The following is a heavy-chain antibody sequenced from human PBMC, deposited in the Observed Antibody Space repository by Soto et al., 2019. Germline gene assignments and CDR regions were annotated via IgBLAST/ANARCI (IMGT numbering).Heavy chain of an antibody. Sequence: ASVKVSCKASGYTFTTYAISWVRQATGQGLEWMGWMNPYSGNTGYAQKFQGRVTVTRNTSISTVYMELSGLRPGDTAVYYCARRKERSGPHYFDYWGQGSQVTVSS. V-gene: IGHV1-8*01. J-gene: IGHJ4*02. CDR2: MNPYSGNT. CDR1: GYTFTTYA. CDR3: ARRKERSGPHYFDY. D-gene: IGHD6-25*01.